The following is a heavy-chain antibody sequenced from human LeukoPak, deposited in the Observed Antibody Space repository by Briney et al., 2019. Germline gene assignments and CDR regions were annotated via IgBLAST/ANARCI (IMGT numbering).Heavy chain of an antibody. J-gene: IGHJ2*01. CDR2: ISGSGGST. Sequence: GGSRRLSCAASGFTFSSYAMSWVRQAPGKGLEWVSAISGSGGSTYYADSVNGRFPISRANSNNTLFFQMNSLRAEDTAVYYCARVYSGPRGYFDLWGRGTLVTVSS. CDR3: ARVYSGPRGYFDL. D-gene: IGHD2-21*01. V-gene: IGHV3-23*01. CDR1: GFTFSSYA.